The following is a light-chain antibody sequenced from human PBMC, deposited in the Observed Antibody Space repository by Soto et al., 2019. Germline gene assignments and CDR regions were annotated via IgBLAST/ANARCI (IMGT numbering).Light chain of an antibody. CDR3: SSYTSSTTLL. CDR2: EVT. CDR1: SSDY. V-gene: IGLV2-14*01. J-gene: IGLJ2*01. Sequence: QSVLTQPASVSGSPGQSITISCTGTSSDYVSWYQQHPGRAPKLMIYEVTNRPLGVSNRFSGSKSGNTASLTISGLQAEDEADYYCSSYTSSTTLLFGGGTKVTVL.